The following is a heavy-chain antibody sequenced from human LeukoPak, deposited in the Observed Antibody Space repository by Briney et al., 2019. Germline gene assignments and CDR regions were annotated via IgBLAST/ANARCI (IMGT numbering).Heavy chain of an antibody. CDR1: GFTFRSYG. D-gene: IGHD3-9*01. CDR2: ISYDGSNK. Sequence: GGSLRLSCAASGFTFRSYGMHWVRQAPGKGLEWVAVISYDGSNKYYADSVKGRFTISRDNSKNTLYLQMDSLRAEDTAVYYCATRGRDGRYFDWLLTEDYWGQGTLVTVSS. J-gene: IGHJ4*02. V-gene: IGHV3-30*03. CDR3: ATRGRDGRYFDWLLTEDY.